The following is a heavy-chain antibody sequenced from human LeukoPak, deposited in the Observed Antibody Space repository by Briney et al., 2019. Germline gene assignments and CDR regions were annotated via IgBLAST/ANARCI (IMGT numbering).Heavy chain of an antibody. V-gene: IGHV4-38-2*02. D-gene: IGHD3-22*01. CDR1: GYSISSGYY. Sequence: SETLSLTCAVSGYSISSGYYWGWIRQPPGKGLEWIGTIYHSGGTYYNPSLKSRLTISLDTSKNQFSLKLTSVTVADTAVYYCARDRERWLFSYWGQGTLVTVSS. CDR2: IYHSGGT. CDR3: ARDRERWLFSY. J-gene: IGHJ4*02.